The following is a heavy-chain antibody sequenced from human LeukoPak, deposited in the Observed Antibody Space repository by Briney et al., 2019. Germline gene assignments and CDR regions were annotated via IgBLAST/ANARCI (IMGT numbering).Heavy chain of an antibody. D-gene: IGHD3-16*01. J-gene: IGHJ4*02. CDR2: IYSGGST. Sequence: PGGSLRLSCAASGFTVSSNYMSWVRQAPGKGLEWVSVIYSGGSTYYAESVKGRFTISRDNSKTTLYLQMNSLRAEDTAVYYCARARKGYDYVWGSYDYWGQGTLVTVSS. V-gene: IGHV3-66*01. CDR3: ARARKGYDYVWGSYDY. CDR1: GFTVSSNY.